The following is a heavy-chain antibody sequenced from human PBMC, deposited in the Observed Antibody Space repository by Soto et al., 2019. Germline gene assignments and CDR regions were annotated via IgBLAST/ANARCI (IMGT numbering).Heavy chain of an antibody. V-gene: IGHV4-4*07. CDR2: IYTSGST. CDR1: GGSISSYY. CDR3: ARERGPGCGKAYFDY. D-gene: IGHD2-15*01. J-gene: IGHJ4*02. Sequence: SEILSLTCTVSGGSISSYYWSWIRQPAGKGLEWIGRIYTSGSTNYNPSLKSRVTMSVDTSKNQFSLKLSSVTAADTAVYYCARERGPGCGKAYFDYWGQGTLVTVSS.